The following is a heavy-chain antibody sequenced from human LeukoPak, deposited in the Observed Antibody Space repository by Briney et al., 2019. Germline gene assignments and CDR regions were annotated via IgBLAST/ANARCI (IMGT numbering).Heavy chain of an antibody. V-gene: IGHV1-18*01. CDR3: ARVGGGNYYYFDY. CDR2: ISAYNDDA. Sequence: GASVKVSCKASGYTFTTYRISWVRQAPGQGLEGMGWISAYNDDAHYAQKLQGRVTMTTDTSTNTAYMELRSLRSDDTAVYYCARVGGGNYYYFDYWGQGTLVTVSS. J-gene: IGHJ4*02. CDR1: GYTFTTYR. D-gene: IGHD1-26*01.